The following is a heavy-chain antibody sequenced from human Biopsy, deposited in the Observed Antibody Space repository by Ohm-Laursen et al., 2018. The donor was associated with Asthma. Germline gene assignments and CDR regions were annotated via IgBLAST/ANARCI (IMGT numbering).Heavy chain of an antibody. J-gene: IGHJ3*01. V-gene: IGHV3-30*03. D-gene: IGHD3-22*01. CDR1: GFTFSSYG. CDR2: ISYDGSNK. CDR3: ARREYSDSRISPLDL. Sequence: SLRLSCSASGFTFSSYGMHWVRQAPGKGLEWVAVISYDGSNKYYADSVKGRFTISRDNSKNTLYLQMNSLRAEDTAVYYCARREYSDSRISPLDLWGHGTMVTVSS.